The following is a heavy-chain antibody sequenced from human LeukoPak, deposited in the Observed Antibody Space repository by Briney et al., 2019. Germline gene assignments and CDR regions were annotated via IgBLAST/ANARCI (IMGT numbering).Heavy chain of an antibody. CDR2: LWSDASNR. V-gene: IGHV3-33*01. D-gene: IGHD7-27*01. CDR1: GFSLSSNG. J-gene: IGHJ4*02. Sequence: GGSLRLSCAASGFSLSSNGMHWVRQAPGKGLEWVAVLWSDASNRYYADSVKGRFTISRDISKNTLYLQMTSLRVEDTAVYYCAREDWGSTGHSFGYWGQGTLVTVSS. CDR3: AREDWGSTGHSFGY.